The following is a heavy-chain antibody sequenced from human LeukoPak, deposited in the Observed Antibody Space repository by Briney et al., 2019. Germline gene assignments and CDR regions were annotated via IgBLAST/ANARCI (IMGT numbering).Heavy chain of an antibody. CDR3: ARVLQIAARRNRATPTPYYFDY. V-gene: IGHV3-21*01. CDR1: GFTFSSYS. CDR2: ISSSSSYI. J-gene: IGHJ4*02. D-gene: IGHD6-6*01. Sequence: GGSLRLSCAASGFTFSSYSMNWVRQAPGKGLEWVSSISSSSSYIYYADSVKGRFTISRDNAKNSLYLQMNSLRAEDTAVYYCARVLQIAARRNRATPTPYYFDYWGQGTLVTVSS.